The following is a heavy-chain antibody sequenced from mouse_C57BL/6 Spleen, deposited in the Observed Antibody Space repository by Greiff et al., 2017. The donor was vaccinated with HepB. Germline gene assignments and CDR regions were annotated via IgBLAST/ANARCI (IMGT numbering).Heavy chain of an antibody. CDR1: GYTFTSYW. D-gene: IGHD2-1*01. Sequence: QVQLQQPGAELVKPGASVKLSCKASGYTFTSYWMQWVKQRPGQGLEWIGEIDPSDSYTNYNQKFKGKATLTVDTSSSTAYMQLSSLTSEDSAVYYCARRGGNYEWGQGTTLTVSS. CDR2: IDPSDSYT. V-gene: IGHV1-50*01. J-gene: IGHJ2*01. CDR3: ARRGGNYE.